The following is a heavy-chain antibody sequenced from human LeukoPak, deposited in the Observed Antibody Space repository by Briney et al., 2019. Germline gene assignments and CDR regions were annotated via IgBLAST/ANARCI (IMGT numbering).Heavy chain of an antibody. CDR1: GFTFSSYS. CDR2: IGTSSSYI. Sequence: PGGSLRLSCAASGFTFSSYSMNWVRQAPGKGPEWVSSIGTSSSYIYYADSLEGRFTISRDNAENSLYLQMSSLRAEDTAVYYCARDVYNSIWGQGTLVTVSS. V-gene: IGHV3-21*01. J-gene: IGHJ4*02. D-gene: IGHD3-22*01. CDR3: ARDVYNSI.